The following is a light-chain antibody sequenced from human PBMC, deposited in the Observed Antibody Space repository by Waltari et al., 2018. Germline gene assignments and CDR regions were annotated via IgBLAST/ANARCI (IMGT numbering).Light chain of an antibody. CDR2: RNV. CDR1: ASNIGDNV. J-gene: IGLJ3*02. V-gene: IGLV1-44*01. CDR3: ATWDDSPNGHWV. Sequence: QSVLTQPPSASGTPGQRVTISCSGRASNIGDNVVNWYQQFPGKAPKLVIYRNVQRPSGVPCRFSGSKSGTSASLAISGLQSGDEADYYCATWDDSPNGHWVFGGGTKVTVL.